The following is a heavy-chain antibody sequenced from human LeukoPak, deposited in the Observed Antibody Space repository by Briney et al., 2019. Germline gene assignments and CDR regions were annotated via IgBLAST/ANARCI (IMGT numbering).Heavy chain of an antibody. V-gene: IGHV3-64*01. J-gene: IGHJ5*02. CDR2: ISSNGGST. CDR1: GFTFSSYA. D-gene: IGHD2-2*01. CDR3: ARGALGYCSSTSCFATQFGA. Sequence: GGSLRLSCAASGFTFSSYAMHWVRQAPGKGLEYVSAISSNGGSTYYANSVKGRFTISRDNSKTTLYLQMGSLRAEDMAVYYCARGALGYCSSTSCFATQFGAWGQGTLVTVSS.